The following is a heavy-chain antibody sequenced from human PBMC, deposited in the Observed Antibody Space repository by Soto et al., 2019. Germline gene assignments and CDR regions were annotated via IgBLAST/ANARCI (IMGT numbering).Heavy chain of an antibody. D-gene: IGHD2-15*01. V-gene: IGHV4-39*01. J-gene: IGHJ6*02. CDR2: MFYSGLT. CDR1: GCSVTSSDYY. CDR3: APLSVSLSGPYGIHV. Sequence: SETLSLTCSVSGCSVTSSDYYWAWIRQPPGKGLEWIGSMFYSGLTYYNPSLKSRVTLSVDTSKNQFSVRLNSVTAADTAVYYCAPLSVSLSGPYGIHVWGQGTTVTAP.